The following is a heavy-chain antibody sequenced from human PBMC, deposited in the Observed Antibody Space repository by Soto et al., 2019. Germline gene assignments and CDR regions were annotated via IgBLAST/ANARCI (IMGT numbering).Heavy chain of an antibody. V-gene: IGHV4-31*03. J-gene: IGHJ4*02. CDR1: GGSISSGGYY. Sequence: SETLSLTCTVPGGSISSGGYYWSWIRQHPGKGLEWIGYIYYSGSTYYNPSLKSRVTISVDTSKNQFSLKLSSVTAADTAVYYCARVQDSGSSNFDYWGQGTLVTVSS. D-gene: IGHD1-26*01. CDR2: IYYSGST. CDR3: ARVQDSGSSNFDY.